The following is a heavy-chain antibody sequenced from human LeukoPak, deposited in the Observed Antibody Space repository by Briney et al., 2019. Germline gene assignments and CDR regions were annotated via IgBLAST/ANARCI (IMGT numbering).Heavy chain of an antibody. V-gene: IGHV3-74*01. CDR1: RFTFNTYW. J-gene: IGHJ6*03. CDR3: ASSYATYHYYYMDV. Sequence: GGSLRLSCAASRFTFNTYWMHWVRQAPGKGLVWVSRINSDGSSISYADSVKGRFTISRDNAKNTLHLQMNSLRAEDTAVYYCASSYATYHYYYMDVWGKGTTVTVSS. CDR2: INSDGSSI. D-gene: IGHD2-2*01.